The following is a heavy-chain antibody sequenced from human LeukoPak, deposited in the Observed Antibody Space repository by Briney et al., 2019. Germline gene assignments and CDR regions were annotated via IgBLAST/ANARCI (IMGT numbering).Heavy chain of an antibody. J-gene: IGHJ4*02. V-gene: IGHV4-39*07. CDR1: SGSLSSIRYY. CDR2: IYYSGST. D-gene: IGHD3-9*01. CDR3: AREGYYDILTGPRDY. Sequence: SETLSLTCTVSSGSLSSIRYYWGWIRQPPGKGLEWIGSIYYSGSTKYNPSLKSRVTISADTSKKQFSLKLSSVTAADTAVYYCAREGYYDILTGPRDYWGQGTLVTVPS.